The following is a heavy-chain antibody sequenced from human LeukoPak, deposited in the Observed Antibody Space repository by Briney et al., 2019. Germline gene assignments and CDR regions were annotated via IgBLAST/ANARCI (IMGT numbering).Heavy chain of an antibody. CDR1: GYTFTGYY. J-gene: IGHJ4*02. D-gene: IGHD6-25*01. Sequence: ASVKVSCKASGYTFTGYYMHWVRQAPGQGLEWMGWINPNSGGTNYAQKFQGRVTITRDTSIGTAYMELSRLRSDDTAVYYCARDLIAAAGRYFDYWGQGTLVTVSS. V-gene: IGHV1-2*02. CDR2: INPNSGGT. CDR3: ARDLIAAAGRYFDY.